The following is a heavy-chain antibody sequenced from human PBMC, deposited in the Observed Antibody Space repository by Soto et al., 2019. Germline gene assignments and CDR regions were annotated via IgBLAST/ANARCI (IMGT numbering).Heavy chain of an antibody. V-gene: IGHV5-51*01. CDR2: IYPGDSDT. CDR1: GYSYTSYW. CDR3: ARLYYDSSGYHGPLDY. Sequence: PGGSLKICGTGSGYSYTSYWIGWVRQMTGKGLEWMGIIYPGDSDTRYSPSFQGQVTISADKSIRTAYLQWSSLKASDTAMYYCARLYYDSSGYHGPLDYWGQGTLVTVS. J-gene: IGHJ4*02. D-gene: IGHD3-22*01.